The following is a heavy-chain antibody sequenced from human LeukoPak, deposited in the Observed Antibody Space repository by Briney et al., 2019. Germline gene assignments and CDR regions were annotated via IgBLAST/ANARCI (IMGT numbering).Heavy chain of an antibody. CDR1: GYTLTELS. J-gene: IGHJ4*02. CDR3: ATAPPSSGWLYYFDY. Sequence: GASVKVSCKVSGYTLTELSMHWVRQAPGKGLEWMGGFDPEDGETIYAQKFQGRVTMTEDTSTDTAYMELSSLRSEDTAVYYCATAPPSSGWLYYFDYWGQGTLVTVSS. D-gene: IGHD6-19*01. CDR2: FDPEDGET. V-gene: IGHV1-24*01.